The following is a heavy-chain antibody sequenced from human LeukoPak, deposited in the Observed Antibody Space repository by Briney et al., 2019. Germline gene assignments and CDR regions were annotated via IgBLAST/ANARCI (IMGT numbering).Heavy chain of an antibody. D-gene: IGHD2-2*01. Sequence: ASETLSLTCAVYGGSFSGYYWSWIRQPPGKGLEWIGEINHSGSTNYNPSLKSRVTISVDTSKNQFSLKLSSVTAADTAVYYRARDGAYCSSTSCTGFDPWGQGTLVTVSS. CDR1: GGSFSGYY. J-gene: IGHJ5*02. V-gene: IGHV4-34*01. CDR3: ARDGAYCSSTSCTGFDP. CDR2: INHSGST.